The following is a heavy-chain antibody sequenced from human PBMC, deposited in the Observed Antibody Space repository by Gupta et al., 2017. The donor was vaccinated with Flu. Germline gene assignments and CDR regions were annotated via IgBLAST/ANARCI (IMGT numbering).Heavy chain of an antibody. CDR1: GFSFSSYS. J-gene: IGHJ6*02. CDR3: ARARTTIFGVVIIMGGMDV. D-gene: IGHD3-3*01. CDR2: ISSNNNI. V-gene: IGHV3-21*01. Sequence: EVQLVESGGGLVKPGGSLRLSCAASGFSFSSYSMNWVRKAPGKGLEWVSSISSNNNIYYADSVKGRFSISRDNAKNSLFLQLNSLRVEDTAVYYCARARTTIFGVVIIMGGMDVWGQGTTVTVSS.